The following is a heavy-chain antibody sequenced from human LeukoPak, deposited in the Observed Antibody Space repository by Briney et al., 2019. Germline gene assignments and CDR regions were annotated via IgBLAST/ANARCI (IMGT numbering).Heavy chain of an antibody. CDR1: GGSFSGYY. V-gene: IGHV4-34*11. J-gene: IGHJ6*03. CDR2: IYYSGST. Sequence: PSETLSLTCAVYGGSFSGYYWSWIRQPPGKGLEWIGYIYYSGSTNYNPSLKSRVTISVDTSKKQFSLKLSSVTAADTAVYYCASLMTTQNGYYYYYMDVWGKGTTVTVSS. CDR3: ASLMTTQNGYYYYYMDV. D-gene: IGHD4-11*01.